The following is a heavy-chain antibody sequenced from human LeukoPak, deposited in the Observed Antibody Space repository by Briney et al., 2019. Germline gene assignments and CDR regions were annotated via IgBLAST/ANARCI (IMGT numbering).Heavy chain of an antibody. D-gene: IGHD5-24*01. CDR2: ISYDGSNK. V-gene: IGHV3-30-3*02. J-gene: IGHJ4*02. CDR3: AKTNRDGYNYHFDY. CDR1: GFTFSSYA. Sequence: GGSLRLSCAASGFTFSSYAMHWVRQAPGKGLEWVAVISYDGSNKYYADSVKGRFTISRDSSKNTLYLQMNSLRAEDSAVYYCAKTNRDGYNYHFDYWGQGTLVTVSS.